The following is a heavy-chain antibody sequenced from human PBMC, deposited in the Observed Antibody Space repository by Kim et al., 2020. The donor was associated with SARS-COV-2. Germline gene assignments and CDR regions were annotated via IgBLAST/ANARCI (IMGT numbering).Heavy chain of an antibody. J-gene: IGHJ3*02. Sequence: GGSLRLSCAASGFTFSSYAMHWVRQAPGKGLEWVAVIWYDGSNKYYADSVKGRFTISRDNSKNTLYLQMNSLRAEDTAVYYCAKFTSPVYYDFWSGGRGAFDIWGQGTMVTVSS. CDR3: AKFTSPVYYDFWSGGRGAFDI. CDR1: GFTFSSYA. D-gene: IGHD3-3*01. CDR2: IWYDGSNK. V-gene: IGHV3-33*06.